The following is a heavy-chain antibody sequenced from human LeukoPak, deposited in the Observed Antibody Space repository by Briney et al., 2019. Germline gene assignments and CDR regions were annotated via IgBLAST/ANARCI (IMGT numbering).Heavy chain of an antibody. D-gene: IGHD4-17*01. CDR1: GYTFTGYY. V-gene: IGHV1-2*02. CDR3: ARVFGDYGHKSYYYHYYMDV. J-gene: IGHJ6*03. CDR2: INPNSGGT. Sequence: ASVKVSCKASGYTFTGYYMHWVRQAPGQGLEWMGWINPNSGGTNYAQKFQGRVTMTRDTSISTAYMELSRLRSDDTAVYYCARVFGDYGHKSYYYHYYMDVWGKGTTVTVSS.